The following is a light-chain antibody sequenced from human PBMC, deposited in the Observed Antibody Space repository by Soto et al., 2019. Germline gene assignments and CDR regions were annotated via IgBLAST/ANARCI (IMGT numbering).Light chain of an antibody. V-gene: IGLV7-43*01. CDR3: LLYYDGGVL. CDR2: STD. CDR1: TGAVTSGHS. J-gene: IGLJ2*01. Sequence: QAVVTQEPSLTVSPGGTVTLTCASSTGAVTSGHSTNWLQQKPGQAPRALIYSTDVKHTWTPARFSGSLLGGKAALTLSSVQREDEADYYCLLYYDGGVLFGGGTKLTVL.